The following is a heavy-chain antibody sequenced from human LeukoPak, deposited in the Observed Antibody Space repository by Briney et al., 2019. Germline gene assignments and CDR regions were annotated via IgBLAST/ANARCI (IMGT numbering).Heavy chain of an antibody. V-gene: IGHV4-59*01. J-gene: IGHJ4*02. CDR2: IYYSGST. CDR3: ARNDQQLVLGY. Sequence: SETLSLTCTVSGGSISSYYWSWIRPPPGKGPEWIGYIYYSGSTNYNPSLKSRVTISVDTSKNQFSLKLSSVTAADTAVYYCARNDQQLVLGYWGQGTLVTVSS. CDR1: GGSISSYY. D-gene: IGHD6-13*01.